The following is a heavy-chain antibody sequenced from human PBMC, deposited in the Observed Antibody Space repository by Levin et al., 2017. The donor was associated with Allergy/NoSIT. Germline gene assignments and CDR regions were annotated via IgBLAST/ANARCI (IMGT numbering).Heavy chain of an antibody. Sequence: SGPTLVKPTQTLTLTCTFSGFSLSTSGVGVGWIRQPPGKALEWLALIYWDDDKRYSPSLKSRLTITKDTSKNQVVLTMTNMDPVDTATYYCARSLYCSGGSCYSFWFDPWGQGTLVTVSS. D-gene: IGHD2-15*01. CDR2: IYWDDDK. J-gene: IGHJ5*02. CDR1: GFSLSTSGVG. V-gene: IGHV2-5*02. CDR3: ARSLYCSGGSCYSFWFDP.